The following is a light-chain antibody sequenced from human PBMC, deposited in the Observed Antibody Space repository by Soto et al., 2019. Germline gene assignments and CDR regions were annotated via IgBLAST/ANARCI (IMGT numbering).Light chain of an antibody. J-gene: IGKJ5*01. V-gene: IGKV3-20*01. CDR3: QQYGTTRIT. Sequence: ENVLTQSPGTLSLSPGERATLSCRASESVSSIYVAWYQQKPGQALTLLIYGASTRATGIPDRFSGSGSGTEFTLTINSLQSEDFAVYYCQQYGTTRITFGQGTRLEIK. CDR1: ESVSSIY. CDR2: GAS.